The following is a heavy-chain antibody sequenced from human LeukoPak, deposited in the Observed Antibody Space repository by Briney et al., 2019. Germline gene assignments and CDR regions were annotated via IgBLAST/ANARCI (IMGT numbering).Heavy chain of an antibody. CDR3: ARAVGWLNDY. V-gene: IGHV3-21*01. CDR1: GFTFSSYS. D-gene: IGHD5-24*01. CDR2: ISSSSSYI. J-gene: IGHJ4*02. Sequence: GGSLRLSCAASGFTFSSYSMNWVRQAPGKGLEWVSSISSSSSYIYYADSVKGRFTISRDNAKDSLYLQMNSLRAEDTAVYYCARAVGWLNDYWGQGTLVTVSS.